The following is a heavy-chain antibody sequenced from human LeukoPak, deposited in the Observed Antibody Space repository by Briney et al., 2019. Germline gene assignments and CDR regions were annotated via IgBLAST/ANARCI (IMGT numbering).Heavy chain of an antibody. J-gene: IGHJ4*02. Sequence: PGGSLRLSCAASGFTFSSYAMHWVRQAPGKGLEWVAVISYDGSNKYYADSVKGRFTISRDNSKNTPYLQMNSLRAEDTAVYYCARVRVAVAGFYFDYWGQGTLVTVSS. CDR3: ARVRVAVAGFYFDY. V-gene: IGHV3-30-3*01. CDR2: ISYDGSNK. D-gene: IGHD6-19*01. CDR1: GFTFSSYA.